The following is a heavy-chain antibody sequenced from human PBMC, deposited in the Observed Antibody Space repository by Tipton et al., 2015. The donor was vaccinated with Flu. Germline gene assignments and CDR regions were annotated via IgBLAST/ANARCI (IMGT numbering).Heavy chain of an antibody. V-gene: IGHV4-61*02. J-gene: IGHJ3*02. CDR3: ARGGGLGPGAFDI. D-gene: IGHD3-16*01. CDR2: IYTSGST. Sequence: LRLSCTVSGDSISSGTYYWSWIRQPAGKGLEWIGRIYTSGSTNYNPSLKSRVTISVDTSKNQFSLKLSSVTAADTAVYYCARGGGLGPGAFDIWGQGTMVTVSS. CDR1: GDSISSGTYY.